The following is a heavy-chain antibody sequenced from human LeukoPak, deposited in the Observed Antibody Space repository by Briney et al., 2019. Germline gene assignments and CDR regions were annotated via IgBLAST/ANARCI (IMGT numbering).Heavy chain of an antibody. Sequence: ASVKVSCKASGYTFTSYGISWVRQAPGQGLEWMGWISAYNGNTNYAQKLQGRVTMTTDTSTSTAYMELRSLRSDDTAVYYCARDRFVGYYDSSGYYYAPDFDYWGQGALVTVSS. V-gene: IGHV1-18*01. D-gene: IGHD3-22*01. CDR3: ARDRFVGYYDSSGYYYAPDFDY. J-gene: IGHJ4*02. CDR1: GYTFTSYG. CDR2: ISAYNGNT.